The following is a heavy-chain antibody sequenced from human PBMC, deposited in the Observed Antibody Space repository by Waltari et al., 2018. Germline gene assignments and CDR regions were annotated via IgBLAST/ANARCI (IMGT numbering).Heavy chain of an antibody. D-gene: IGHD3-10*01. CDR2: ITAGGSST. CDR1: GFRFSSYV. J-gene: IGHJ4*02. V-gene: IGHV3-23*03. Sequence: EVQLLESGGDLVQPGGSLRLSCEASGFRFSSYVMTWVRQAPGRGLEWVAGITAGGSSTYYADSVKGRFTISRDNSNNALYLQMNTLRAEDTAVYYCAKGLALGTYKFYFEYWGQGTLVTVSS. CDR3: AKGLALGTYKFYFEY.